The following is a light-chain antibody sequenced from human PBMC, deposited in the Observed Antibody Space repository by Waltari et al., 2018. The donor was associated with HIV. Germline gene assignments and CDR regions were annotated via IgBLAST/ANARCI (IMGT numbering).Light chain of an antibody. CDR3: QQYNNWPPRT. CDR2: GAS. V-gene: IGKV3-15*01. J-gene: IGKJ4*02. Sequence: EIVMTQSPATLSVSPGERATLSCRTSQSVSSNLAWYQQKAGQAPRLLIYGASTRATGIPARCSGRGSGTEFTLTISSLQSEDFAVYYCQQYNNWPPRTFGGGTKVEIK. CDR1: QSVSSN.